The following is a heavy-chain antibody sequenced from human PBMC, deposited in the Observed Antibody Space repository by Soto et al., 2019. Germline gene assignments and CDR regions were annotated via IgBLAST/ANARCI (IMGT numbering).Heavy chain of an antibody. CDR1: GGSIRGGDYY. CDR3: ARLSSLYYNSDYGGYYFDY. Sequence: QVQLQESGPGLVKPSQTLSLTCTVTGGSIRGGDYYWSWIRQHPGKGREWIGYIFYSGNSFYNPSLTSGVTISVDTSKNQFSLQLSSVTAADTAIYYCARLSSLYYNSDYGGYYFDYWGQGTLVSVSS. CDR2: IFYSGNS. V-gene: IGHV4-31*03. D-gene: IGHD3-10*01. J-gene: IGHJ4*02.